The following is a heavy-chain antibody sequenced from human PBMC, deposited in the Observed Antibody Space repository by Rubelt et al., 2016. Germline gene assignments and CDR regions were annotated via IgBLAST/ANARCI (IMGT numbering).Heavy chain of an antibody. V-gene: IGHV3-7*01. J-gene: IGHJ4*02. Sequence: EVQLLESGGGLVQPGGSLRLSCAASGFTSSRCWMDWVRQAPGKGLEWVASINEDGSDKNYVDPVKGRFSISRDNAQNSLYLQMNSLRAEDTAVYYCVSEYTCGYWGQGTLVTVSS. CDR1: GFTSSRCW. CDR2: INEDGSDK. D-gene: IGHD1-1*01. CDR3: VSEYTCGY.